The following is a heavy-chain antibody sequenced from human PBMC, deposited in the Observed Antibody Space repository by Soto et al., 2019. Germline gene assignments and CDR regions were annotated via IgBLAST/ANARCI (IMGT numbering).Heavy chain of an antibody. CDR2: ISGSGGST. D-gene: IGHD3-22*01. J-gene: IGHJ4*02. CDR3: AKDVLDYYYDSSGYYYLGSY. Sequence: GGSLRLSCAASGFTFSSYAMSWVRQAPGMGLEWVSAISGSGGSTYYADSVKGRFTISRENSKNTLYLQMNSLRAEDTAVYYCAKDVLDYYYDSSGYYYLGSYWGQGTLVTVFS. V-gene: IGHV3-23*01. CDR1: GFTFSSYA.